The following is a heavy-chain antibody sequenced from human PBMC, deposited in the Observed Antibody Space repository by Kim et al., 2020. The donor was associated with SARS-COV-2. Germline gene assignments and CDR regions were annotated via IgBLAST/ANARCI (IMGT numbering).Heavy chain of an antibody. Sequence: SVKVSCKASGGTFSSYAISWVRQAPGQGLEWMGGIIPIFGTANYAQKFQGRVTITADESTSTAYMELSSLRSEDTAVYYCARDNDGQQQLPPGYYYGMDVWGQGTTVTVSS. V-gene: IGHV1-69*13. CDR1: GGTFSSYA. D-gene: IGHD6-13*01. CDR3: ARDNDGQQQLPPGYYYGMDV. CDR2: IIPIFGTA. J-gene: IGHJ6*02.